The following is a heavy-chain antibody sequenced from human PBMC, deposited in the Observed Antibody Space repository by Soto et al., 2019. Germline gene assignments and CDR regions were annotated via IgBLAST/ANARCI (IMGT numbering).Heavy chain of an antibody. CDR2: IYGSGTI. CDR1: GASVSTYY. CDR3: ARSLGITYFDL. V-gene: IGHV4-4*07. J-gene: IGHJ2*01. D-gene: IGHD7-27*01. Sequence: SETLSLTCTVSGASVSTYYWSWIRQPAGKGLEWIGRIYGSGTINYNPYLKSRVIMSVDTSKNVFSLKLTSLTAADTAVYYCARSLGITYFDLWGRGTLVTVSS.